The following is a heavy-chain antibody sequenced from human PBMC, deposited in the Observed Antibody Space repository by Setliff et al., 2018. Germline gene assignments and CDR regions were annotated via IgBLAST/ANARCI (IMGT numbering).Heavy chain of an antibody. CDR3: ARDSPEMVAPPAAHCFDP. V-gene: IGHV1-46*01. D-gene: IGHD2-15*01. Sequence: ASVKVSCKASGYTLSHYYMHWVRQAPGQGLEWMGLINPSGENTNYAQNFQGRVTMTTDTSTSTAYMELRSLRSDDTAVYYCARDSPEMVAPPAAHCFDPWGQGTLVTVSS. CDR1: GYTLSHYY. J-gene: IGHJ5*02. CDR2: INPSGENT.